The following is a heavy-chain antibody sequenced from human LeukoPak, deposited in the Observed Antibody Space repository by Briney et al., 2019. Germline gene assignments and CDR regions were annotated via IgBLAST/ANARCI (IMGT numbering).Heavy chain of an antibody. CDR2: INHSGST. CDR3: ARVAGNCGGDCYSGVFDY. CDR1: GGSFSGYY. V-gene: IGHV4-34*01. Sequence: SETLSLTCAVYGGSFSGYYWSWIRQPPGKGLEWIGEINHSGSTNYNPSLKSRVTISVDTSKNQFSLKLSSVTAADTAVYYCARVAGNCGGDCYSGVFDYWGQGTLVTVSS. D-gene: IGHD2-21*02. J-gene: IGHJ4*02.